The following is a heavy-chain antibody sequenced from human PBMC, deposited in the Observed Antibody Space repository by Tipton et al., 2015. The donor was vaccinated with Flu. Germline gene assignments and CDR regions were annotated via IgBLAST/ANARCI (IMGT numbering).Heavy chain of an antibody. Sequence: TLSLTCTVSGDSLNSYYWNWIRQPAGKGLEWIGRIYSTGSTSYNPSLKSRVTISVDTSKNQFSLKLSSMTAADTAVYYCARGSSWYLHFQHWGQGTLVTVSS. CDR2: IYSTGST. V-gene: IGHV4-4*07. J-gene: IGHJ1*01. CDR1: GDSLNSYY. CDR3: ARGSSWYLHFQH. D-gene: IGHD6-13*01.